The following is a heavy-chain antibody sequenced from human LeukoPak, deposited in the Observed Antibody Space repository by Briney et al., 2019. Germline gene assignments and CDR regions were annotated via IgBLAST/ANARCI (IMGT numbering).Heavy chain of an antibody. CDR2: IYHSGST. CDR1: GYSISSGYY. Sequence: SETLSLTCTVSGYSISSGYYWGWIRQPPGKGLEWIGYIYHSGSTYYNPSLKSRVTISVDRSKNQFSLKLSSVTAADTAVYYCARGPGIAAAGSKSGYYYYGMDVWGQGTTVTVSS. D-gene: IGHD6-13*01. V-gene: IGHV4-38-2*02. J-gene: IGHJ6*02. CDR3: ARGPGIAAAGSKSGYYYYGMDV.